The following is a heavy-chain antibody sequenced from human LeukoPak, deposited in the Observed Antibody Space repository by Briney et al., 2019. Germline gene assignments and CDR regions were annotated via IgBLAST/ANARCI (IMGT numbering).Heavy chain of an antibody. Sequence: GGSLRLSCTASGFTFSDYAMSWVRQAPGKGLEWVSTINGGSGGSTSYSDSVKGRFTISRDNSKNTLYLQMNSLRAEDTAVYYCARIAGETTTRYSMDPLYYYYGMDVWGQGTTVTVSS. CDR1: GFTFSDYA. CDR3: ARIAGETTTRYSMDPLYYYYGMDV. V-gene: IGHV3-23*01. CDR2: INGGSGGST. J-gene: IGHJ6*02. D-gene: IGHD6-13*01.